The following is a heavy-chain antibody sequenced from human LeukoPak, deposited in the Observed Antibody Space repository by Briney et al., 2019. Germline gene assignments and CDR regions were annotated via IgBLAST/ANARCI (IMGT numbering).Heavy chain of an antibody. Sequence: SETLSLTCTVSGGSISSYYWSWIRQPAGKGLEWIGRIYTSGSTNYNPSLKSRVTMSVDTSKNQFSLKLSSVTAADTAVYYCARDYYDRSGYYCLDYWGQGTLVTVSS. CDR2: IYTSGST. V-gene: IGHV4-4*07. CDR1: GGSISSYY. CDR3: ARDYYDRSGYYCLDY. D-gene: IGHD3-22*01. J-gene: IGHJ4*02.